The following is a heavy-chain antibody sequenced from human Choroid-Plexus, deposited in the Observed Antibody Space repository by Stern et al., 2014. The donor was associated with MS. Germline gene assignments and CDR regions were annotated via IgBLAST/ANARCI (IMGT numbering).Heavy chain of an antibody. CDR2: INPNTGGT. V-gene: IGHV1-2*02. D-gene: IGHD3-3*01. CDR3: ARDQRGITIFGVVTDYYYLGMDV. Sequence: QVQLVQSGAEVKKPGASLKVSCKTSGYIFTGYYIHWVRQAPGQGLEWMAWINPNTGGTKYAQKFQGRVTMSRDTSISTAYVELSSLTSDDPAVYYCARDQRGITIFGVVTDYYYLGMDVWGQGTTVTVSS. J-gene: IGHJ6*02. CDR1: GYIFTGYY.